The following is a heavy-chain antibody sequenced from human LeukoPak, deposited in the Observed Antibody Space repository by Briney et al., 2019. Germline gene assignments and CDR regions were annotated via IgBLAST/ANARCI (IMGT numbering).Heavy chain of an antibody. D-gene: IGHD6-19*01. CDR3: ATSGWYQVVVY. V-gene: IGHV4-59*01. J-gene: IGHJ4*02. Sequence: SETLSLTCTVSGGSISSYYWSWIRQPPGKGLEWIGYIYNSGSTNYNPSLKSRVSISVDTSKNQFSLKLSSVTAADTAVYYCATSGWYQVVVYWGQGTLVTVSS. CDR1: GGSISSYY. CDR2: IYNSGST.